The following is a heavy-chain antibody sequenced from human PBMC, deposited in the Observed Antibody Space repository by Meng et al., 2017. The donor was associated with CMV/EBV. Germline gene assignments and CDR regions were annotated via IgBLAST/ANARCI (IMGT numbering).Heavy chain of an antibody. Sequence: GSLRLSCTVSGRSISSSSYYWGWIRQPPGKGLEWIGSIYYSGSTYYNPSLKSRVTISVDTSKNQFSLKLSSVTAADTAVYYCARISYSGYSYYYYYYGMDVWGQGTTVTVSS. CDR2: IYYSGST. V-gene: IGHV4-39*07. D-gene: IGHD5-12*01. CDR3: ARISYSGYSYYYYYYGMDV. J-gene: IGHJ6*02. CDR1: GRSISSSSYY.